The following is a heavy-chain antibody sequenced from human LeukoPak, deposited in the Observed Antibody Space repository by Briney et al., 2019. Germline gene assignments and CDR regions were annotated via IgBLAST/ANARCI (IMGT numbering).Heavy chain of an antibody. CDR3: AKSGRQWLPLDY. V-gene: IGHV3-23*01. J-gene: IGHJ4*02. Sequence: GGSLRLSCAASGFTFSSYSMNWVRQAPGKGLEWVSAISGSGGSTYYADSVKGRFTISRDNSKNTLYLQMNSLRAEDTAVYYCAKSGRQWLPLDYWGQGTLVTVSS. D-gene: IGHD6-19*01. CDR1: GFTFSSYS. CDR2: ISGSGGST.